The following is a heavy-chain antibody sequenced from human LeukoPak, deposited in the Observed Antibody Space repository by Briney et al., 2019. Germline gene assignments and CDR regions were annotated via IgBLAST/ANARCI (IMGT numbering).Heavy chain of an antibody. D-gene: IGHD6-13*01. Sequence: PGGSLRLSCAASGFTFSSYGMHWVRQAPGKGLEWVAVISYDGSNKYCADSVKGRFTISRDNAKNSLFLQMNSLRAEDTAVYFCARVKQQLVRLLGRDTTYYYYYYMDVWGKGTTVTVSS. CDR2: ISYDGSNK. CDR1: GFTFSSYG. J-gene: IGHJ6*03. V-gene: IGHV3-30*03. CDR3: ARVKQQLVRLLGRDTTYYYYYYMDV.